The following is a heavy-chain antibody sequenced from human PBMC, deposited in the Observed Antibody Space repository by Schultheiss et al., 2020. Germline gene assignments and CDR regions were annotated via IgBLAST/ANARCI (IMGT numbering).Heavy chain of an antibody. CDR2: FDPEDGET. V-gene: IGHV1-24*01. Sequence: ASVKVSCKASGYTLTDYYVHWVRQAPGKGLEWMGGFDPEDGETIYAQKFQGRVTMTTDTSTSTAYMELRSLRSDDTAVYYCARDKWDYTNYFFDYWGQGTLVTVSS. D-gene: IGHD4-11*01. CDR3: ARDKWDYTNYFFDY. J-gene: IGHJ4*02. CDR1: GYTLTDYY.